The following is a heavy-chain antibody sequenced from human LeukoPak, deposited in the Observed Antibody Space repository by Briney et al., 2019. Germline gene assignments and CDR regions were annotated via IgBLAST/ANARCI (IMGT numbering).Heavy chain of an antibody. V-gene: IGHV1-3*01. Sequence: GASVKVSCKASGYTFTSYAMHWVRQAPGQRLEWMGWINAGNGNTKYSQKFQGRVTITRDTSESTAYMELSRLRSEDTAVYYCARESEGGYSYGGGGYWGQGTLVTVSS. J-gene: IGHJ4*02. CDR2: INAGNGNT. CDR1: GYTFTSYA. CDR3: ARESEGGYSYGGGGY. D-gene: IGHD5-18*01.